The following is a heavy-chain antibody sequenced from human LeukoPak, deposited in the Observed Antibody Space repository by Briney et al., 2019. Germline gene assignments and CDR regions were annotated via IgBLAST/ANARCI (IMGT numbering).Heavy chain of an antibody. CDR3: ARRPYCSSTSCSCRGGRRYYYGMDV. CDR2: INHSGST. D-gene: IGHD2-2*01. V-gene: IGHV4-34*01. J-gene: IGHJ6*02. CDR1: GGSFSGYY. Sequence: SETLSLTCAVYGGSFSGYYWSWIRQPPGKGLEWIGEINHSGSTNYNPSLKSRVTISVDTSKNQFSLKLSSVTAADTAVYYCARRPYCSSTSCSCRGGRRYYYGMDVWGQGTTVTVSS.